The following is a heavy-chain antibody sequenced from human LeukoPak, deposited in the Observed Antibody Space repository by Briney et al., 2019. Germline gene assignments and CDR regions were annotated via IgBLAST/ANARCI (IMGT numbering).Heavy chain of an antibody. V-gene: IGHV3-7*01. J-gene: IGHJ4*02. D-gene: IGHD2-2*02. Sequence: GGSLRLSCAASGFTFSSYWMSWVRQAPGKGLEWVANIKQDGSEKYYVDSVKGRFTISRDNAKNSLYLQMNSLRAEDTAVYYCAYCSSTSCYNSAYSYWGQGTLVTVSS. CDR3: AYCSSTSCYNSAYSY. CDR2: IKQDGSEK. CDR1: GFTFSSYW.